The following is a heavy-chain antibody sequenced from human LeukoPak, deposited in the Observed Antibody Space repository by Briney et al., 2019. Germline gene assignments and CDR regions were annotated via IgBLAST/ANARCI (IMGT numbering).Heavy chain of an antibody. Sequence: CLRLSCAASGFTFSSYEMNWVRQAPGEGLEWVSYISSSGSTIYYADSVKGRFTISRDNAKNSLYLQVNSRRAEDTAVYYCAELGITMIGGVWGKGTTVTISS. CDR3: AELGITMIGGV. J-gene: IGHJ6*04. CDR2: ISSSGSTI. D-gene: IGHD3-10*02. V-gene: IGHV3-48*03. CDR1: GFTFSSYE.